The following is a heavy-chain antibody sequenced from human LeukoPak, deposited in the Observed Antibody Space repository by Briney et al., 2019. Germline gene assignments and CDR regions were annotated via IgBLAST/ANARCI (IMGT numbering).Heavy chain of an antibody. CDR3: ARDLYYDSSGYYQGDDY. CDR1: GGTFSSYA. Sequence: SVKVSCKASGGTFSSYAISWVRQAPGQGLEWMGRIIPILGIANYAQKFQGRVTITADKSTSTAYMEPSSLRSEDTAVYYCARDLYYDSSGYYQGDDYWGQGTLVTVSS. CDR2: IIPILGIA. D-gene: IGHD3-22*01. V-gene: IGHV1-69*04. J-gene: IGHJ4*02.